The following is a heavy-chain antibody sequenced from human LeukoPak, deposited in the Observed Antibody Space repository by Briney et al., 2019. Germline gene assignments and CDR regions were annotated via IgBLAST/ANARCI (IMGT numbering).Heavy chain of an antibody. V-gene: IGHV3-33*01. CDR3: ARDLVDTTMVTFIYYYYYGMDV. D-gene: IGHD5-18*01. J-gene: IGHJ6*02. CDR2: IWYDGSNK. CDR1: GFTFSSYG. Sequence: GGSLRLSCAASGFTFSSYGMHWVRQAPGKGLEWVAVIWYDGSNKYYADSVKGRFTISRDNSKNTLYLQMSSLRAEDTAVYYCARDLVDTTMVTFIYYYYYGMDVWGQGTTVTVSS.